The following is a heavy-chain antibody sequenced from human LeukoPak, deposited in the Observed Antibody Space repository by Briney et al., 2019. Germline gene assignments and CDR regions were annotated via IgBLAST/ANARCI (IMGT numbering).Heavy chain of an antibody. CDR3: AKSNYYDSSGYFFDY. CDR2: MNPNSGNT. J-gene: IGHJ4*02. Sequence: GASVKVSCKASGYTFTGYDINWVRQATGQGLEWMGWMNPNSGNTGYAQKFQGRVTITRNTSISTAYMELSSLRSEDTAVYYCAKSNYYDSSGYFFDYWGQGTLVTVSS. V-gene: IGHV1-8*03. D-gene: IGHD3-22*01. CDR1: GYTFTGYD.